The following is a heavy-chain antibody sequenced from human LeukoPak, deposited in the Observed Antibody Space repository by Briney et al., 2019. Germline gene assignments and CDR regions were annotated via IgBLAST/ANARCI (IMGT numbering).Heavy chain of an antibody. D-gene: IGHD6-19*01. CDR3: ARHRRGQWLVRDWFDP. CDR2: INHSGST. Sequence: PSETLSLTCAVYGGSFSGYYWSWIRQPPGKGLEWIGEINHSGSTNYNPSLKSRVTISVDTSKNRFSLKLSSVTAADTAVYYCARHRRGQWLVRDWFDPWGQGTLVTVSS. V-gene: IGHV4-34*01. J-gene: IGHJ5*02. CDR1: GGSFSGYY.